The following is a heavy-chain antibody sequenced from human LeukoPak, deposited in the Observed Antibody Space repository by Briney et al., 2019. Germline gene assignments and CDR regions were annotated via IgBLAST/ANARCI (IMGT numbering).Heavy chain of an antibody. Sequence: QPGGSLRLSCAASGFTFSDYDMHWVRQAPGKGLEWVSAIGTAGDTYYTGSVKGRFTISRENAKNSLYLQMNSLRAGDTAVYYCARVAKERVGGVYYFDYWGQGTLVTVSS. D-gene: IGHD1-1*01. CDR1: GFTFSDYD. CDR3: ARVAKERVGGVYYFDY. CDR2: IGTAGDT. J-gene: IGHJ4*02. V-gene: IGHV3-13*01.